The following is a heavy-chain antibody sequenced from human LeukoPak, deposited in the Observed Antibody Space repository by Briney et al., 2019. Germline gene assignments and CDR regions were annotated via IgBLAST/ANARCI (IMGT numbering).Heavy chain of an antibody. CDR1: GCTFTSYG. Sequence: ASVKVSCKASGCTFTSYGISWVRQAPGQGLEWMGWISAYNGNTNYAQKLQGRVTMTTDTSTSTAYMELRSLRSDDTAVYYCARDYCSGGSCYFPDYYYYYMDVWGKGTTVTVSS. CDR2: ISAYNGNT. D-gene: IGHD2-15*01. J-gene: IGHJ6*03. CDR3: ARDYCSGGSCYFPDYYYYYMDV. V-gene: IGHV1-18*01.